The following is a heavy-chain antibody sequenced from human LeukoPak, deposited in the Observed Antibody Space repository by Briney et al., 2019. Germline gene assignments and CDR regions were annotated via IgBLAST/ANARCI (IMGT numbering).Heavy chain of an antibody. CDR3: AGAYCGGDCYSGRTFDI. J-gene: IGHJ3*02. CDR1: GFTFSSYA. V-gene: IGHV3-64*01. CDR2: INSNGGST. Sequence: GGSLRLSCVASGFTFSSYAMHWVRQTPGKGLEYVSGINSNGGSTHYANSVKGRFTISRDNSKHTLYLQMGSLRTEDMAVYYCAGAYCGGDCYSGRTFDIWGQGTMVTVSS. D-gene: IGHD2-21*02.